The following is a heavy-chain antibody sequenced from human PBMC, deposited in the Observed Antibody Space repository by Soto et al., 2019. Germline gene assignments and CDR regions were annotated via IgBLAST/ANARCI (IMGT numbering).Heavy chain of an antibody. D-gene: IGHD3-10*01. J-gene: IGHJ6*02. Sequence: PGESLKISCNGSGYSFTSYWIGWVRQMPGKGLEWMGIIYPGDSDTRYSPSFQGQVTISADKSISTAYLQWSSLKASDTAMYYCARQYGSGSYYKVAYYYYGMDVWGQGTTVTVSS. CDR1: GYSFTSYW. CDR2: IYPGDSDT. V-gene: IGHV5-51*01. CDR3: ARQYGSGSYYKVAYYYYGMDV.